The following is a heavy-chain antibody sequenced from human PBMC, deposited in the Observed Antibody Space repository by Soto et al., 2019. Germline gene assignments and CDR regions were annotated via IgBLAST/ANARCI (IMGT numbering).Heavy chain of an antibody. CDR3: ATRSPAFDY. J-gene: IGHJ4*02. Sequence: QVQLVQSGPELKKPGAAVKVSCKTSGYTFTRYGISWVRQAPGQGLEWMGWISTNKGNTNYAQKFQGRVTMTTDTSTSTGYMELRSLRSDDTAVYYCATRSPAFDYWGQGPLVTVSS. V-gene: IGHV1-18*01. CDR2: ISTNKGNT. CDR1: GYTFTRYG.